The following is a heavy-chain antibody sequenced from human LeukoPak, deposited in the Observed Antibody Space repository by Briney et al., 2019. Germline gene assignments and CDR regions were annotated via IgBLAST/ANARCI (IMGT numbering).Heavy chain of an antibody. J-gene: IGHJ4*02. Sequence: SETLSLTCTVSGASIRRTSYYWGWIRQPPGKGLEWIGTIYNSGSAYYNPSLKSRVTISVDTSKNQFSLKVSSVTAADTAVYYCASGSGYFFDYWGQGNLDTVSS. CDR2: IYNSGSA. CDR1: GASIRRTSYY. CDR3: ASGSGYFFDY. D-gene: IGHD1-14*01. V-gene: IGHV4-39*01.